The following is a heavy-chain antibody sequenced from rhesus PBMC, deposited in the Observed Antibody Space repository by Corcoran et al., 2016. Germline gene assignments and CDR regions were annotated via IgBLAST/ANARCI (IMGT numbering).Heavy chain of an antibody. CDR3: ARVGSSWSEWDTVGTEWYFDL. Sequence: QLQLQESGPGPVKPSETLSVTRAVSGGCISSSSLSWIRPAQGKGLEWIGCIYGSGGSNYLNPSLKSRVTLSVDTSKNQFSLKLSSVTAADTAVYYCARVGSSWSEWDTVGTEWYFDLWGPGTPITISS. CDR2: IYGSGGSN. D-gene: IGHD5-42*01. CDR1: GGCISSSS. V-gene: IGHV4-169*01. J-gene: IGHJ2*01.